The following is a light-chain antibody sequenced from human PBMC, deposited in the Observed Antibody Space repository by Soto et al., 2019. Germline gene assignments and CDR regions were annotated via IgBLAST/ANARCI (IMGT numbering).Light chain of an antibody. V-gene: IGKV3-11*01. CDR3: QQRSNWLT. J-gene: IGKJ4*01. CDR1: QSVSSY. Sequence: EIVFTQSPATLSLSPGERATLYCRASQSVSSYLAWYQQKPGQAPRLLIYDASNRATGIPARFSGSGSGTDFTLTISSLEPEDFAVYYCQQRSNWLTFGGGTKVEVK. CDR2: DAS.